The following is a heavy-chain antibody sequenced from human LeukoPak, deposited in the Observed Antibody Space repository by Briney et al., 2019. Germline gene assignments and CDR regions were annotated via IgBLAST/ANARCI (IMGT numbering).Heavy chain of an antibody. V-gene: IGHV3-11*03. CDR2: ISSSSSYT. J-gene: IGHJ4*02. CDR3: AKNLDGVATYFDY. D-gene: IGHD5-12*01. CDR1: GFTFSDYY. Sequence: GGSLRLSCAASGFTFSDYYMSWIRQAPGKGLEWVSYISSSSSYTNYADSVKGRFTISRDNSKNTLYLQMDSLRAEDTAVYHCAKNLDGVATYFDYWGQGTLVTVSS.